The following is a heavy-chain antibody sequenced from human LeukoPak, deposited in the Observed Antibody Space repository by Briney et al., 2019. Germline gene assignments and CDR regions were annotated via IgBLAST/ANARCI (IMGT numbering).Heavy chain of an antibody. CDR2: IDHSGSI. V-gene: IGHV4-34*01. Sequence: PSETLSLTCAVYGGSFSNYYWSWIRQPPEKGLEWIGEIDHSGSINYNPSLKSRVTISVDTPKNQFSLKLTSVTAADTAVYYCARGYYDILTGYYFGVLNNWFDPWGQGTLVTVSS. D-gene: IGHD3-9*01. CDR1: GGSFSNYY. CDR3: ARGYYDILTGYYFGVLNNWFDP. J-gene: IGHJ5*02.